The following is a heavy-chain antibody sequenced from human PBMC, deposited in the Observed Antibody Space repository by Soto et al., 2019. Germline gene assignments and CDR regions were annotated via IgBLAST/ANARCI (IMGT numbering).Heavy chain of an antibody. J-gene: IGHJ6*02. CDR2: ISSSDSII. Sequence: QVQLVESGGGLVKPGGSLRLSCAASGFTFSDYYMSWLRQAPGKGLEWVSDISSSDSIIYYADAVKGRFTISRDNAKNALSLQRNGLRAEDTAVYYCARVNGYYDYGMDVWGQGTTVTVSS. V-gene: IGHV3-11*01. CDR3: ARVNGYYDYGMDV. CDR1: GFTFSDYY. D-gene: IGHD3-22*01.